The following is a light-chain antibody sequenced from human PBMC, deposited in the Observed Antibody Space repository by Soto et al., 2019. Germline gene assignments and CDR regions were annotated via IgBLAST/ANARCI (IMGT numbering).Light chain of an antibody. Sequence: EIVLTQSPGTLSLPPGERATLSCRASQSVTSSSLAWYQQKPGQAPRVLIYGASSRATAIPDRFSGSGSGTDFTLTISRLEPEDFAVYYCQQYSSSPLTFGGGTKVDNK. CDR2: GAS. V-gene: IGKV3-20*01. CDR3: QQYSSSPLT. J-gene: IGKJ4*01. CDR1: QSVTSSS.